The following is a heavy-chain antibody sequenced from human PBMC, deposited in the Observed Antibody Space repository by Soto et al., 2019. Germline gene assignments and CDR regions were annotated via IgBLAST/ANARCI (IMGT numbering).Heavy chain of an antibody. CDR3: ARAQELTGQMDV. CDR2: IIPIFGTA. Sequence: ASVKVSCKASGVTFSSYAISWVRQAPGQGLEWMGGIIPIFGTANYAQKFQGRVTITADESTSTAYMELSSLRSEDTAVYYCARAQELTGQMDVWGQGTTVTVSS. D-gene: IGHD1-26*01. J-gene: IGHJ6*02. CDR1: GVTFSSYA. V-gene: IGHV1-69*13.